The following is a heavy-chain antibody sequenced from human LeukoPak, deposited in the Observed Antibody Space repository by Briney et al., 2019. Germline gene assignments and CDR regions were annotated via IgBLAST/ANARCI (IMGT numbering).Heavy chain of an antibody. CDR2: IYPGDSDT. CDR1: GYSFTSYW. V-gene: IGHV5-51*01. J-gene: IGHJ4*02. D-gene: IGHD1-7*01. CDR3: AAIDNWNYVDYFGY. Sequence: GESLKIPCKCSGYSFTSYWIGWVRQMPGKGLEWMGIIYPGDSDTRYSPSFQGQVTISADKSISTAYLQWSSLKASDTAMYDCAAIDNWNYVDYFGYWGQGTLVTVSS.